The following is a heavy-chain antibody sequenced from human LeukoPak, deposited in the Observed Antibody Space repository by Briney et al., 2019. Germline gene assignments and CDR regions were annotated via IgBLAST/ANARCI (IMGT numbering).Heavy chain of an antibody. Sequence: GGSLRLSCAASAFTFSRYGMHWVRQAPGKGLKWVAFIRYDGSNKYYADSVKGRFTISRDNSKNTLYLQMNSLRAEDTAVYYCAKEIWPTVTTPGWTYFDYWGQGALVTVSS. V-gene: IGHV3-30*02. CDR2: IRYDGSNK. D-gene: IGHD4-17*01. CDR1: AFTFSRYG. CDR3: AKEIWPTVTTPGWTYFDY. J-gene: IGHJ4*02.